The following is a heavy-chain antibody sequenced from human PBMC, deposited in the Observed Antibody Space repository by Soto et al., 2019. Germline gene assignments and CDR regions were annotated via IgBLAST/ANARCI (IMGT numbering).Heavy chain of an antibody. J-gene: IGHJ4*02. D-gene: IGHD3-22*01. CDR3: ASSTYYYDSSGYFFDY. Sequence: GGSLRLSCAASGFTFSSYAMHWVRQAPGKGLEWVAVISYDGSNKYYADSVKGRFTISRDNSKNTLYLQMNSLRAEDTDVYYCASSTYYYDSSGYFFDYWGQGTLVTVSS. CDR2: ISYDGSNK. V-gene: IGHV3-30-3*01. CDR1: GFTFSSYA.